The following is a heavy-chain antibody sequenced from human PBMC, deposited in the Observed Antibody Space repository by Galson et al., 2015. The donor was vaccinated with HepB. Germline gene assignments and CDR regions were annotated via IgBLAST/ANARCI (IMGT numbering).Heavy chain of an antibody. V-gene: IGHV3-30-3*01. CDR1: GFTFSSYA. Sequence: SLRLSCAASGFTFSSYAMHWVRQAPGKGLEWVAVISYDGSNKYYADSVKGRFTISRDNSKNTLYLQMNSLRAEDTAVYYCARENTVVVPAAIPGGDYYYYYMDVWGKGTTVTVSS. CDR2: ISYDGSNK. D-gene: IGHD2-2*02. J-gene: IGHJ6*03. CDR3: ARENTVVVPAAIPGGDYYYYYMDV.